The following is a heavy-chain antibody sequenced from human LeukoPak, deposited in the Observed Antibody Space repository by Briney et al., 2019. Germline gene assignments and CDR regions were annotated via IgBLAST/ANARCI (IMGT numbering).Heavy chain of an antibody. D-gene: IGHD3-22*01. Sequence: GGSLRHSCAASGFTFSSYSMNWVRQAPGKGLEWVSYISSSSSTIYYADSVKGRFTISRDNAKNSLYLQMNSLRAEDTAVYYCATSLHSSVDYWGQGTLVTVSS. J-gene: IGHJ4*02. V-gene: IGHV3-48*01. CDR3: ATSLHSSVDY. CDR1: GFTFSSYS. CDR2: ISSSSSTI.